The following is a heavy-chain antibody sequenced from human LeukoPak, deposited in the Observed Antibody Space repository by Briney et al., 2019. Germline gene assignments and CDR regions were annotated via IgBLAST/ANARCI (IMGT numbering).Heavy chain of an antibody. CDR3: ARHPNGAYCGADCYRFDY. Sequence: SETLSLTCTVSGGSISPYYWSWIRQPPGKGLEWIGYIYSGNTNYNPSLKSRVTILVDTSKNQFSLKLSSVTAADTAVYYCARHPNGAYCGADCYRFDYWGRGTLVTVSS. CDR1: GGSISPYY. CDR2: IYSGNT. D-gene: IGHD2-21*02. V-gene: IGHV4-59*08. J-gene: IGHJ4*02.